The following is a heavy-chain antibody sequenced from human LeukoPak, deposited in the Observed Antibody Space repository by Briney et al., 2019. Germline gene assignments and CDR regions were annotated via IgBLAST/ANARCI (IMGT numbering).Heavy chain of an antibody. D-gene: IGHD3-3*02. CDR2: ISWSSGSI. CDR1: GFSFDGYA. Sequence: GGSLRLSCAASGFSFDGYAMHWVRQAPGKGLECGSGISWSSGSIAYADSVKGRFTISRDNDKNSLYLQMNSLRAEDTALYYCAEGPHLAIMAGYYFDYWGQGTLVTV. CDR3: AEGPHLAIMAGYYFDY. J-gene: IGHJ4*02. V-gene: IGHV3-9*01.